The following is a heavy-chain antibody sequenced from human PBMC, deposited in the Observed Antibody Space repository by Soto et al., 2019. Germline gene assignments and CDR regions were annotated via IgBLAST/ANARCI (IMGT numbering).Heavy chain of an antibody. V-gene: IGHV6-1*01. CDR2: TYYRSKWYN. J-gene: IGHJ4*02. Sequence: SETLSLTCAISGDSVSSNIAAWNWIRQSPSRGLEWLGRTYYRSKWYNDYAVSVKSRITINPDTSKNQFSLQLNSVTPEDTALYYCERDTIAAAGLHPFDYWGQETLVTVSS. CDR1: GDSVSSNIAA. CDR3: ERDTIAAAGLHPFDY. D-gene: IGHD6-13*01.